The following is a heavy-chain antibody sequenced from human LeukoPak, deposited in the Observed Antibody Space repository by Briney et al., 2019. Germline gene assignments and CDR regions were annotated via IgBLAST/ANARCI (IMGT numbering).Heavy chain of an antibody. J-gene: IGHJ5*02. Sequence: GASVKVSCKASGYTFTSYYMHWVRQAPGQGLEWMGIINPSGGSTSYAQKFQGRVTMTRDMSTSTVYMELSSLKSEDTAVYYCAGSSSWYRKAGPLEPWGQGTLVTVSS. CDR1: GYTFTSYY. CDR2: INPSGGST. V-gene: IGHV1-46*01. D-gene: IGHD6-13*01. CDR3: AGSSSWYRKAGPLEP.